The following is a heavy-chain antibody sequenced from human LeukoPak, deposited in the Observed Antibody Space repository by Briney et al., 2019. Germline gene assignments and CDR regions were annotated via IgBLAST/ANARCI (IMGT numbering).Heavy chain of an antibody. V-gene: IGHV3-7*01. CDR3: ARDGDSFDQ. Sequence: GGSLRLSCAASGFSLSNYWMSWVRHAPGKGREWVANTNQDGSEKYDVDSVKGRFTICRDNAKHSLYLQMNSLRAEDTAVNYCARDGDSFDQWGQGALVTVSS. D-gene: IGHD3-3*01. CDR2: TNQDGSEK. J-gene: IGHJ4*02. CDR1: GFSLSNYW.